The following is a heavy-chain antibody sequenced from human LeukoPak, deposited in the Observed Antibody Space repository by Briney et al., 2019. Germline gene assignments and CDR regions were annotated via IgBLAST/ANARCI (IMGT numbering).Heavy chain of an antibody. CDR2: IIPIFGTA. CDR3: ARDSYYGSGSYDY. Sequence: ASVKVSCKASGGTFSSYAISWVRQAPGQGLEWMGGIIPIFGTANYAQKFQGRVTITTDESTSTAYMELSSLRSEDTAVYYCARDSYYGSGSYDYWGQGTLVTVSS. D-gene: IGHD3-10*01. V-gene: IGHV1-69*05. J-gene: IGHJ4*02. CDR1: GGTFSSYA.